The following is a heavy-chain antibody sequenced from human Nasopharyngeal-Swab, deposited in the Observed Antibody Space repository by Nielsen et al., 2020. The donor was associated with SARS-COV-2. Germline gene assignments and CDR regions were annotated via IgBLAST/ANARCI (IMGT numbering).Heavy chain of an antibody. CDR1: GFTFSSYW. Sequence: GGSLRPSCAASGFTFSSYWMSWVRQAPGKGLEWVANIKQDGSEKYYVDSVKGRFTISRDNAKNSLYLQMNSLRAEDTAVYYCARDHQLGPTNYGMDVWGQGTTVTVSS. V-gene: IGHV3-7*03. D-gene: IGHD6-6*01. J-gene: IGHJ6*02. CDR3: ARDHQLGPTNYGMDV. CDR2: IKQDGSEK.